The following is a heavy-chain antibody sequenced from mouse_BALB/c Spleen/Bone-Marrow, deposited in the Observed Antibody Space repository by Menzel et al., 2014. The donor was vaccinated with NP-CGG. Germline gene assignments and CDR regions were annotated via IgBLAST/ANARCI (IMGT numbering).Heavy chain of an antibody. J-gene: IGHJ3*01. Sequence: QVQLQQPGLELVKPGASVGISCKASGYTFTSYYIHWVKQRPGQGLEWIGWIYPGNVNTKYNEKFKGKATLTADKSSSTAYMQLSSLTSEDSAVYFCARDYDYDAWFAYWGQGTLVTVSA. D-gene: IGHD2-4*01. V-gene: IGHV1S56*01. CDR1: GYTFTSYY. CDR3: ARDYDYDAWFAY. CDR2: IYPGNVNT.